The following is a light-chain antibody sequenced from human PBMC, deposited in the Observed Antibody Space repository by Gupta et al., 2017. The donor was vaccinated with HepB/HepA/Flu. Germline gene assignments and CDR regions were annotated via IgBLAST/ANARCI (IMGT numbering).Light chain of an antibody. CDR1: NIGDKS. CDR2: DDS. J-gene: IGLJ2*01. V-gene: IGLV3-21*03. Sequence: SYVLTQPPPVSVAPGNTARITCGGDNIGDKSVHWYQQKPGQAPVLVLYDDSDRPSGIPERFSGSNSGNTATVTISRVEVGDEADYYCQVWDSNNDHVVFGGGTKLTVL. CDR3: QVWDSNNDHVV.